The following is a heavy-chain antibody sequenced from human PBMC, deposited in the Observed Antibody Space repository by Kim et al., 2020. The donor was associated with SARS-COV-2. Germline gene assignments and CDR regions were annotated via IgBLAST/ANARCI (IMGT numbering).Heavy chain of an antibody. V-gene: IGHV1-24*01. CDR3: ATDRYYYDSSGYYNWFDP. CDR1: GYTLTELS. Sequence: ASVKVSCKVSGYTLTELSMHWVRQAPGKGLEWMGGFDPEDGETIYAQKFQGRVTMTEDTSTDTAYMELSSLRSEDTAVYYCATDRYYYDSSGYYNWFDPWGQGTLVTVSS. D-gene: IGHD3-22*01. J-gene: IGHJ5*02. CDR2: FDPEDGET.